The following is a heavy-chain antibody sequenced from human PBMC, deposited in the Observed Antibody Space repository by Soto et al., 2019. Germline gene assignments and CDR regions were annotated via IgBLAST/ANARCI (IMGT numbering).Heavy chain of an antibody. J-gene: IGHJ4*02. Sequence: EVQLVESGGGLVKAGGSLRLFCTASGFTFRNYNMNWVRQAPGKGLEWVSSISTGGAYMFYADSVKGRFTISRDNAQNSLFLQIDSPRAEDTAVYYCARDIASPGGDYFDSWGQGTLVTASS. CDR2: ISTGGAYM. D-gene: IGHD2-21*01. V-gene: IGHV3-21*06. CDR1: GFTFRNYN. CDR3: ARDIASPGGDYFDS.